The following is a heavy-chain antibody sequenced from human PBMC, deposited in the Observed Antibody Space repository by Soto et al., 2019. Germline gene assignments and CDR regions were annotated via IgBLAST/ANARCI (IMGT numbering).Heavy chain of an antibody. V-gene: IGHV4-4*02. Sequence: SETLSLTCAVSSGSISSSNWWSWVRQPPGKGLEWIGEIYHSGSTNYNPSLKSRVTISVDKSKNQFSLKLSSVTAADTAVYYCASFYYYGSGSYPLYGMDVWGQGTTVTVSS. D-gene: IGHD3-10*01. CDR3: ASFYYYGSGSYPLYGMDV. J-gene: IGHJ6*02. CDR1: SGSISSSNW. CDR2: IYHSGST.